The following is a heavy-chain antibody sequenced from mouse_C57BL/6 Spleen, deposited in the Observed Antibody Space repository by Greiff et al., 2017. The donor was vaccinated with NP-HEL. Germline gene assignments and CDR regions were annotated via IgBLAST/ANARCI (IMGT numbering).Heavy chain of an antibody. J-gene: IGHJ2*01. V-gene: IGHV1-55*01. CDR1: GYTFTSYW. CDR2: IYPGSGST. Sequence: VQLQQSGAELVKPGASVKMSCKASGYTFTSYWITWVKQRPGQGLEWIGDIYPGSGSTNYNEKFKSKATLTVDTSSSTAYMQLSSLTSEDSAVYYCARERTAQATDYWGQGTTLTVSS. CDR3: ARERTAQATDY. D-gene: IGHD3-2*02.